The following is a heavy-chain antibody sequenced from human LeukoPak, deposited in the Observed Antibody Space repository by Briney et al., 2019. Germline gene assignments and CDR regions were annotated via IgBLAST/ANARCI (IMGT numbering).Heavy chain of an antibody. CDR1: GFTFSSYA. D-gene: IGHD1-26*01. Sequence: PGRSLRLSCAASGFTFSSYAMHWVRQAPGKGLEWVAVISYDGSNKYYADSVKGRFTISRDNSKNTLYLQMNSLRAEDTALYYCAKDIKGIPTGGTNFDYWGQGTLVTVS. CDR3: AKDIKGIPTGGTNFDY. V-gene: IGHV3-30-3*01. J-gene: IGHJ4*02. CDR2: ISYDGSNK.